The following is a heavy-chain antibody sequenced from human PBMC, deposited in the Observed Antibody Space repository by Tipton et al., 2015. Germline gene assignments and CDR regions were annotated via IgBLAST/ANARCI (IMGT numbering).Heavy chain of an antibody. CDR1: GAHISSTNYF. D-gene: IGHD6-19*01. J-gene: IGHJ1*01. V-gene: IGHV4-39*01. CDR3: ARRGSGWSMAEYFQH. Sequence: TLSLTCSVSGAHISSTNYFWAWVRQPPGQGLEWVGAIYYNGTSYSNSSLKSRLTLSGDISNNQFSLRLTSVTPGDTAVYYCARRGSGWSMAEYFQHWGQGSLVTVSS. CDR2: IYYNGTS.